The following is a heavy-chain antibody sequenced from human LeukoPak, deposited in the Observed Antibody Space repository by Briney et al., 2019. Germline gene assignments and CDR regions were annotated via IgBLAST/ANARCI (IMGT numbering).Heavy chain of an antibody. CDR3: ASGGGYSYAPPYY. CDR1: GFTFSSYA. CDR2: ISGSGGST. J-gene: IGHJ4*02. V-gene: IGHV3-23*01. D-gene: IGHD5-18*01. Sequence: GGSLRLSCAASGFTFSSYAMSWVRQAPGKGLEWVSAISGSGGSTNYADSVKGRFTISRDSSKNTLYLQMNSLRADDTAVYYCASGGGYSYAPPYYWGQGTLVTVSS.